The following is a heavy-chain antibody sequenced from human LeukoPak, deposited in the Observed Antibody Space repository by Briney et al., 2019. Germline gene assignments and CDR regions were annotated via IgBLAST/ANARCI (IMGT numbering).Heavy chain of an antibody. J-gene: IGHJ4*02. Sequence: GGSLRLSCAASGFTFSSYGMHWVRQAPGKGPEWVAVISYDGSNKYYADSVKGRFTISRDNSKNTLYLQMNSLRAEDTAVYYCAKGYSGYVDYWGQGTLVTVSS. D-gene: IGHD5-12*01. CDR3: AKGYSGYVDY. CDR1: GFTFSSYG. CDR2: ISYDGSNK. V-gene: IGHV3-30*18.